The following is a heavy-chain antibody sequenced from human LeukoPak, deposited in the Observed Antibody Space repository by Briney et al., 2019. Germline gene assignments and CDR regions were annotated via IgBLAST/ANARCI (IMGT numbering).Heavy chain of an antibody. V-gene: IGHV4-59*13. D-gene: IGHD1-26*01. CDR2: IYYTGNT. Sequence: SETLSLTCTVSGGSISSYYWSWIRKPPGKGLEWIGYIYYTGNTNYNPSLKSRVTISLDTSKNQFSLKLSSVTAADTAIYYCARVYYIDSNWFDPWGQGTRVTVSS. CDR1: GGSISSYY. J-gene: IGHJ5*02. CDR3: ARVYYIDSNWFDP.